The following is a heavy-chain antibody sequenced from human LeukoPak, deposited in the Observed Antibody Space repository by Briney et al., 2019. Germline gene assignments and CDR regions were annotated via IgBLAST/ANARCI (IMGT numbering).Heavy chain of an antibody. CDR3: ARDTYYYDSSGYYYANWYFDL. J-gene: IGHJ2*01. D-gene: IGHD3-22*01. CDR2: IIPILGIA. Sequence: SVKVSCKASGGTFSSYAISWVRQAPGQGLEWMGRIIPILGIANYAQKFQGRVTITADKSTSTAYMELSSLRSEDTAVYYCARDTYYYDSSGYYYANWYFDLWGRGTLVTVSS. CDR1: GGTFSSYA. V-gene: IGHV1-69*04.